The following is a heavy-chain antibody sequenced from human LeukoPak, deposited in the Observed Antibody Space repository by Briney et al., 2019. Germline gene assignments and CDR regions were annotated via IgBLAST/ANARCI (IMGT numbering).Heavy chain of an antibody. J-gene: IGHJ5*02. D-gene: IGHD5-12*01. V-gene: IGHV3-23*01. CDR2: ISGSGGST. CDR3: AKGDSGYDFPNWFDP. CDR1: RFTFSSYA. Sequence: GGSLRLSCAASRFTFSSYAMSWVRQAPGKGLEWVSAISGSGGSTYYADSVKGRFTISRDNSKNTLYLQMNSLRAEDTAVYYCAKGDSGYDFPNWFDPWGQGTLLTVSS.